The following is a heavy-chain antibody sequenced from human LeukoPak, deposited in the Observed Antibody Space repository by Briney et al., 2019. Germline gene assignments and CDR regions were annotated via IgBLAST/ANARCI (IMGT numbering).Heavy chain of an antibody. D-gene: IGHD3-3*01. CDR1: GFTLNNAW. V-gene: IGHV3-15*01. CDR2: IISRTDGGTA. CDR3: TTGCLFGVDTHSEDY. Sequence: PGGSLRLSCAASGFTLNNAWLSWVGQGPGKGLEWVGRIISRTDGGTADHAPPVTGRFTISRDDSKNTLYLEMNSLKTEDTAVYYCTTGCLFGVDTHSEDYWGQGTLVTVSS. J-gene: IGHJ4*02.